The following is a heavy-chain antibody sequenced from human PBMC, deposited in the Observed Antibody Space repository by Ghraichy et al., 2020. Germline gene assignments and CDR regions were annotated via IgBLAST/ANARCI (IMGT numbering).Heavy chain of an antibody. CDR3: ARDLGGGWYVDY. Sequence: GGSLRLSCAASGFIFSGYWMSWVRQAPGKGPEWVANIKKDGSEKYYVDSVKGRFTISRDNAENSLYLQMNSLRAEDTAAYYCARDLGGGWYVDYWGQGALVTVSS. J-gene: IGHJ4*02. V-gene: IGHV3-7*01. CDR1: GFIFSGYW. CDR2: IKKDGSEK. D-gene: IGHD6-19*01.